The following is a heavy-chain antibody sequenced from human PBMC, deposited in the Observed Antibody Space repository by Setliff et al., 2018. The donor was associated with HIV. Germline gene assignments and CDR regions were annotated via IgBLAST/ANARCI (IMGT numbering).Heavy chain of an antibody. CDR2: ISSSGSTI. J-gene: IGHJ6*02. D-gene: IGHD4-4*01. CDR1: GFTFSNAW. Sequence: PGGSLRLSCAASGFTFSNAWMSWVRQAPGKGLEWVSHISSSGSTIYYADSVKGRFIISRDNAKNSLNLQMNSLRAEDTAVYYCARWGYSRDGMDVWGQGTTVTVSS. V-gene: IGHV3-11*04. CDR3: ARWGYSRDGMDV.